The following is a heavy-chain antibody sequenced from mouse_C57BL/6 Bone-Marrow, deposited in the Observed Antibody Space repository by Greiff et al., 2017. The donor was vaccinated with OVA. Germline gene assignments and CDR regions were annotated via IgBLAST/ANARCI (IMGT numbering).Heavy chain of an antibody. D-gene: IGHD1-1*01. Sequence: EVKLMESGGGLVKPGGSLKLSCAASGFTFSSYAMSWVRQTPEKRLEWVATLSDGGSYTYYPDNVKGRFTISRDNAKNNLYLQMSHLKSEDTAMYYCARVTTAMDYWGQGTSVTVSS. CDR2: LSDGGSYT. CDR3: ARVTTAMDY. V-gene: IGHV5-4*03. J-gene: IGHJ4*01. CDR1: GFTFSSYA.